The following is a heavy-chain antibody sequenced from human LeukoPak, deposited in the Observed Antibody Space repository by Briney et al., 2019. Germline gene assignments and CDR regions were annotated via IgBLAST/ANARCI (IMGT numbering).Heavy chain of an antibody. CDR1: GGSFSGYY. CDR2: INHSGST. J-gene: IGHJ4*02. CDR3: ARDSWYSSFDY. Sequence: PSETLSLTCAVYGGSFSGYYWSWIRQPPGKGLEWIGEINHSGSTNYNPSLKSRVTISVDTSKNQFSLKLSSVTAADTAVYYCARDSWYSSFDYWGQGTLVTVSS. D-gene: IGHD6-19*01. V-gene: IGHV4-34*01.